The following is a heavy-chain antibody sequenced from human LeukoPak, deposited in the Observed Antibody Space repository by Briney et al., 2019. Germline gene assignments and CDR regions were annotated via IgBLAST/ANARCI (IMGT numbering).Heavy chain of an antibody. CDR3: ARDPYSSSWYYFDY. D-gene: IGHD6-13*01. V-gene: IGHV3-23*01. J-gene: IGHJ4*02. CDR2: ISGSGGST. Sequence: GGSLRLSCAASGFTFSSYAMSWVRQAPGKGLEWVSAISGSGGSTYYADSVKGRFTISRDNAKNSLYLQMNSLRAEDTAVYYCARDPYSSSWYYFDYWGQGTLVTVSS. CDR1: GFTFSSYA.